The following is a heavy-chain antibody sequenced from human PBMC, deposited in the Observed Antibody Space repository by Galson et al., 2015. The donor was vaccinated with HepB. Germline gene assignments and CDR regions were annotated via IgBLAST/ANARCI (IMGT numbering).Heavy chain of an antibody. D-gene: IGHD6-13*01. CDR3: AREGGYSSSWYGDAFDI. J-gene: IGHJ3*02. V-gene: IGHV3-11*06. Sequence: SLRLSCAASGFTFSDYYMSWLRQAPGKGLEWVSYISSSSYTNYADSVKGRFTISRDNAKNSLYLQMNSLRAEDTAVYYCAREGGYSSSWYGDAFDIWGQGTMVTVSS. CDR1: GFTFSDYY. CDR2: ISSSSYT.